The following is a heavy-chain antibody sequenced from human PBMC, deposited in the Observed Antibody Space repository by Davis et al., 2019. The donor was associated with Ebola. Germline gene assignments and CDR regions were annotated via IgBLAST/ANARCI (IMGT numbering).Heavy chain of an antibody. CDR3: AKVGEYYDFWSGYAPLSY. CDR1: GFTFSTYA. CDR2: ISGSGISGSGGRT. Sequence: PGGSLRLSCAASGFTFSTYAMSWVRQAPGKGLEWVSGISGSGISGSGGRTYYADSVKGRFTISRDSSKNTLYLQMTSLRAEDTAVYYCAKVGEYYDFWSGYAPLSYWGQGTLVTVPS. J-gene: IGHJ4*02. D-gene: IGHD3-3*01. V-gene: IGHV3-23*01.